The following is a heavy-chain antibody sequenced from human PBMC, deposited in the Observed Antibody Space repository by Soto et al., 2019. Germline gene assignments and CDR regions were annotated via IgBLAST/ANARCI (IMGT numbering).Heavy chain of an antibody. Sequence: GGSLRLSCAASGFTFSSYAMSWVRQAPXKGLEWVSAISGSGGSTYYADSVKGRFTISRDNSKNTLYLQMNSLRAEDTAVYYCAKDSNWGPSIAVAGTDAFDIWGQGTMVTVSS. CDR2: ISGSGGST. CDR1: GFTFSSYA. V-gene: IGHV3-23*01. D-gene: IGHD6-19*01. J-gene: IGHJ3*02. CDR3: AKDSNWGPSIAVAGTDAFDI.